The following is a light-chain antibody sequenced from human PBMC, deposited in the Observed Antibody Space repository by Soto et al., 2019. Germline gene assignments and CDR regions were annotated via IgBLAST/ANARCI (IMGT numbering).Light chain of an antibody. CDR3: CSYAGSSTDV. CDR1: SSDVGSYNL. CDR2: EVS. V-gene: IGLV2-23*02. J-gene: IGLJ1*01. Sequence: QSALTQPASVSGSPGQSITISCTGTSSDVGSYNLVSWYQQHPGKAPKLMIYEVSKRPSGVSNRFSGSKSGNTASLTISGLQADDEAVYYCCSYAGSSTDVFGTGTKLTVL.